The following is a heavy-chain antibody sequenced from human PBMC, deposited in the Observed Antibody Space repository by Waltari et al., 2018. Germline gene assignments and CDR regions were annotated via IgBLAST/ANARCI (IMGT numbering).Heavy chain of an antibody. V-gene: IGHV4-31*01. D-gene: IGHD3-22*01. J-gene: IGHJ4*02. CDR2: YMGST. Sequence: YMGSTYYNPSLKSLVTISVDTSKNQFSLKLSSVTAADTAVYYCARARAYYYDSSGYSYFDYWGQGTLVTVSS. CDR3: ARARAYYYDSSGYSYFDY.